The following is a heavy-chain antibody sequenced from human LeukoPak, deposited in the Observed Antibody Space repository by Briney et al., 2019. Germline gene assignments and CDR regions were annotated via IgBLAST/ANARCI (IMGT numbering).Heavy chain of an antibody. J-gene: IGHJ3*02. CDR1: GGSISSSSYY. V-gene: IGHV4-39*07. CDR2: IYYSGST. D-gene: IGHD1-26*01. Sequence: SQTLSLTCTVSGGSISSSSYYWGWIRQPPGKGLEWIGSIYYSGSTYYNPSLKSRVTISVDTSKNQFSLKLSSMTAADTAVYYCARDGQFWRYVGPDAFDIWGQGTMVTVSS. CDR3: ARDGQFWRYVGPDAFDI.